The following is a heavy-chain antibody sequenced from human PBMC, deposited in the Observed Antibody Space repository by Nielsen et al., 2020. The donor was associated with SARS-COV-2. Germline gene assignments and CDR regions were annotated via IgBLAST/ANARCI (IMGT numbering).Heavy chain of an antibody. V-gene: IGHV3-30*18. Sequence: GESLKISCAASGFTFSNYGMHWVRQAPGKGLEWVAVISYKDGSYKDYVGSVKGRFSISRDNFENTLFLQMDSLRGDDTAVYYCAKDGGFYWGQGTLVTVSS. CDR2: ISYKDGSYK. CDR1: GFTFSNYG. D-gene: IGHD2-15*01. J-gene: IGHJ4*02. CDR3: AKDGGFY.